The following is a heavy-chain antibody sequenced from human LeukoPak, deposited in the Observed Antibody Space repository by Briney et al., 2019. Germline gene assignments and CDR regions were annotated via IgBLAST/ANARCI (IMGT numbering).Heavy chain of an antibody. Sequence: SQTLSLTCTVSGGSISSGGYYWSWIRQHPGKGLEWIGYIYYSGSTYYNPSLKSRVTISVDTSKNQFSLKLSSVTAADTAVYYCARGYGSGSYPFDYWGQGTRVTVSS. CDR3: ARGYGSGSYPFDY. CDR2: IYYSGST. CDR1: GGSISSGGYY. J-gene: IGHJ4*02. D-gene: IGHD3-10*01. V-gene: IGHV4-31*03.